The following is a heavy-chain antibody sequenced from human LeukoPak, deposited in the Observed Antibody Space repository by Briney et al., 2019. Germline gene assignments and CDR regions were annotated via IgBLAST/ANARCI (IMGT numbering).Heavy chain of an antibody. J-gene: IGHJ6*03. Sequence: SETLSLTCAVYGGSFSGNSWSWIRQPPGEGLEWIGEVDHSGSTNYNPSLKSRVTISVDTSKNQLSLRLSSVTAADTAVYFCARGPDRRTAPSYYDCYYRDVWGKGTTVTVSS. CDR1: GGSFSGNS. D-gene: IGHD2-21*02. V-gene: IGHV4-34*01. CDR2: VDHSGST. CDR3: ARGPDRRTAPSYYDCYYRDV.